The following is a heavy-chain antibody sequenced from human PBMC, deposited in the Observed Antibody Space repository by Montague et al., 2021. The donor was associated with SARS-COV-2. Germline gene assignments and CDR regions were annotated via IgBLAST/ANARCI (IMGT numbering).Heavy chain of an antibody. D-gene: IGHD2-2*01. V-gene: IGHV4-34*01. CDR1: GGSFSGYY. CDR2: INHSGST. Sequence: SKTLSLTCAVYGGSFSGYYWSWIRQPPGKGLEWIGEINHSGSTNYNPSLKSRVTISVDTSKNQFPLKLSSVTAADTAVYYCARARQDVVVPTLGIGAYYYYYYMDVWGKGTTVTVSS. J-gene: IGHJ6*03. CDR3: ARARQDVVVPTLGIGAYYYYYYMDV.